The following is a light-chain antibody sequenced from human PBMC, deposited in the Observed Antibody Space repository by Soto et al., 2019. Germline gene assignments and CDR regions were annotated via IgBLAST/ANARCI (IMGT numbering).Light chain of an antibody. CDR3: SSYAGSNNYVL. Sequence: QSALTQPPSASGSTGQSVTNSCTGTSSDVGGYNYVSWYQQHPGKAPKLMIYEVSKRPSGVPDRFSGSKSGNTASLTVSGLQAEDEADYYCSSYAGSNNYVLFGGGTKLTVL. J-gene: IGLJ2*01. CDR2: EVS. CDR1: SSDVGGYNY. V-gene: IGLV2-8*01.